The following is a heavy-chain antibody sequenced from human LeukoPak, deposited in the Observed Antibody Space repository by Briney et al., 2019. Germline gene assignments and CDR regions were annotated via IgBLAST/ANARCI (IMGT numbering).Heavy chain of an antibody. D-gene: IGHD2-15*01. V-gene: IGHV4-61*01. CDR2: IYYSGST. Sequence: PSQTLSLTCAVSGGSVSIGSYYWSWIRQPPGKGLDRLGYIYYSGSTNYNPSLKSRVTISVDTSKNQFSLKLSSVTAADTAVYYCARVFSCSGGSCYLSAFDIWGQGTMVTVSS. J-gene: IGHJ3*02. CDR3: ARVFSCSGGSCYLSAFDI. CDR1: GGSVSIGSYY.